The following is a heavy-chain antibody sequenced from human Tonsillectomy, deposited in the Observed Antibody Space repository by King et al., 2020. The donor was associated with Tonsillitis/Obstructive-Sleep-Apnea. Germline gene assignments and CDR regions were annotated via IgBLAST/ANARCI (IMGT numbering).Heavy chain of an antibody. CDR2: ISYSGNT. CDR3: AGSKGSGSYFDY. D-gene: IGHD3-3*01. V-gene: IGHV4-59*01. Sequence: VQLQESGPGLVKPSETLSLTCTVSGDSINSYYWSWIRQPPGKGLEWIGYISYSGNTNYNPSLKSRVTISIDTSKNQFSLKPRSVTAADTAVYYCAGSKGSGSYFDYWGQGTLVTVSS. CDR1: GDSINSYY. J-gene: IGHJ4*02.